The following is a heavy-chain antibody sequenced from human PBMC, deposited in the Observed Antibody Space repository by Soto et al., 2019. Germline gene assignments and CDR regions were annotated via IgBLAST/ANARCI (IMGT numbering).Heavy chain of an antibody. CDR2: IIPIFGTA. V-gene: IGHV1-69*12. J-gene: IGHJ6*02. CDR1: GGTFSSYA. D-gene: IGHD5-18*01. Sequence: QVQLVQSGAEVKKPGSSVKVSCKASGGTFSSYAISWVRQAPGQGLEWMGGIIPIFGTANYAQKFQGRVTITADETTSTAYMELSSLRSEDTAVYYCATLGHSYGPDYYYYGMDVWGQGTTVTVSS. CDR3: ATLGHSYGPDYYYYGMDV.